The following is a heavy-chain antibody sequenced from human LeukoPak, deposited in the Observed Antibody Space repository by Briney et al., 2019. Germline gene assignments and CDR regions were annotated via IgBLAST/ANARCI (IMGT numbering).Heavy chain of an antibody. CDR3: ARGIGYFNYYYYYGMDV. CDR1: GGSISSYY. D-gene: IGHD3-22*01. J-gene: IGHJ6*02. CDR2: IYYSGST. Sequence: PSETLSLTCTVSGGSISSYYWSWIRQPPGKGLEWIGYIYYSGSTNYNPSLKSRVTISVDTSKNQFSLKLSSVTAADTAVYYCARGIGYFNYYYYYGMDVWGQGTTVTVSS. V-gene: IGHV4-59*08.